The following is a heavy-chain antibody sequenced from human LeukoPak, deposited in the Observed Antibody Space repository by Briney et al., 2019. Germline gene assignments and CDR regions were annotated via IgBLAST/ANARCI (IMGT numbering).Heavy chain of an antibody. Sequence: PSETLSLTCAVYGGSFSGYYWSWIRQPPGKGLEWIGEINHSGSTNYNPSLKSRVTISVDTSKNQFSLKLSFVTAADTAVYYCARGNWGTDYWGQGTLVTVSS. D-gene: IGHD7-27*01. V-gene: IGHV4-34*01. CDR3: ARGNWGTDY. J-gene: IGHJ4*02. CDR1: GGSFSGYY. CDR2: INHSGST.